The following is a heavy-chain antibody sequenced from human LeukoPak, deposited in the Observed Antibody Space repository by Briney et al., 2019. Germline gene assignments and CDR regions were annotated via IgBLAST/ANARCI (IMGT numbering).Heavy chain of an antibody. J-gene: IGHJ3*02. Sequence: SETLSLTCTVSGGSISSSSYYWGWIRQPPGKGLEWIGSIYYSGSTYYNPSLKSRVTISVDTSKNQPSLKLSSVTAADTAVYYCARRNRDTIISAFDIWGQGTMVTVSS. D-gene: IGHD3-10*01. CDR2: IYYSGST. CDR3: ARRNRDTIISAFDI. CDR1: GGSISSSSYY. V-gene: IGHV4-39*01.